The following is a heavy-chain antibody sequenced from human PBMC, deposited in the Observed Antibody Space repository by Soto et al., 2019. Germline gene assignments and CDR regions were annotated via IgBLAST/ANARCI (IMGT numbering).Heavy chain of an antibody. Sequence: QVQLVQSGAEVKKPGASVRISCRASGYSFTSTYVHWVRQAPGQGPEWMGIINPAGGTTYSAQKFQGRLTIKSDTSTDTVFMDLNDLTSEDTAVYFCALKVVTYYDNWGQGTLLTVSS. J-gene: IGHJ4*02. CDR3: ALKVVTYYDN. D-gene: IGHD2-21*02. V-gene: IGHV1-46*01. CDR2: INPAGGTT. CDR1: GYSFTSTY.